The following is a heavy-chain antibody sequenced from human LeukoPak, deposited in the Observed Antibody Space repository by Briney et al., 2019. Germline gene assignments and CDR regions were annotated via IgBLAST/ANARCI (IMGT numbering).Heavy chain of an antibody. V-gene: IGHV1-2*02. Sequence: ASVKVSCKASGYTFTGSYLHWVRQAPGQGLEWMGWINPNSGGTNYAQKFQGRVTITRNTSISTAYMELSSLRSEDTAVYYCARRGLNNYYYYYMDVWGKGTTVTVSS. CDR3: ARRGLNNYYYYYMDV. CDR1: GYTFTGSY. CDR2: INPNSGGT. J-gene: IGHJ6*03. D-gene: IGHD4-17*01.